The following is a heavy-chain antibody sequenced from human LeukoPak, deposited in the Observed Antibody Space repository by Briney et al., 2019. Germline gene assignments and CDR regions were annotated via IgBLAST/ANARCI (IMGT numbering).Heavy chain of an antibody. CDR2: ISGSGGST. CDR3: AKVNNWNGFGHNDY. J-gene: IGHJ4*02. V-gene: IGHV3-23*01. Sequence: GGSLRLSCAASGFIFSNYDMNWVRQAPGRGLEWVSAISGSGGSTYYADSVKGRFTISRDNSKNTLYLQMNSLRAEDTAVYYCAKVNNWNGFGHNDYWGQGTLVTVSS. CDR1: GFIFSNYD. D-gene: IGHD1-1*01.